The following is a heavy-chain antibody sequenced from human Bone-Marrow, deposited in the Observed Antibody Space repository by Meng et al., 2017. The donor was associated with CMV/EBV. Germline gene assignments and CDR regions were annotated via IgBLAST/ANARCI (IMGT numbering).Heavy chain of an antibody. CDR2: ISWNGGTT. CDR1: GFTFDDFG. D-gene: IGHD3-16*01. CDR3: ARTATLTLRGIIDQ. Sequence: GESLKISCEASGFTFDDFGMSWVRQAPGRGLEWVSGISWNGGTTGYADSVKGRFSISRDNAKNSLYLQINSLRAEDTALYYCARTATLTLRGIIDQWGQGTLVTVSS. J-gene: IGHJ5*02. V-gene: IGHV3-20*04.